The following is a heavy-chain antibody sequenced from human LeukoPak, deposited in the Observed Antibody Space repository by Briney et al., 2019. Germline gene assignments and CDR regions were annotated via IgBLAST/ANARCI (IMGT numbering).Heavy chain of an antibody. V-gene: IGHV5-51*01. CDR1: GYSFTSYW. CDR2: IYPGDSDT. D-gene: IGHD1-26*01. Sequence: GESLQISCQGSGYSFTSYWVGGVRQLPGKGLEWMGIIYPGDSDTRYSPSFQGQVTISADKSISTAYLQWSSLKASDTAMYYCARLSGSRPYYYFDYWGQGTLVTVSS. CDR3: ARLSGSRPYYYFDY. J-gene: IGHJ4*02.